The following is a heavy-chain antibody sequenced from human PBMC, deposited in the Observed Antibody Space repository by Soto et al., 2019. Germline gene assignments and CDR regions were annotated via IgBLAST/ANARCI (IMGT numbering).Heavy chain of an antibody. CDR1: GFTFSNYA. V-gene: IGHV3-23*01. J-gene: IGHJ4*02. D-gene: IGHD3-16*01. CDR3: AKDRLAGGFDY. Sequence: LRLSCAASGFTFSNYAMSWVRQAPGKGLEWVSLVSVTVGTTYYTDSVKGRFTISRDNSRNTVYLQMNSLRADDTAVYYCAKDRLAGGFDYWGQGTLVTV. CDR2: VSVTVGTT.